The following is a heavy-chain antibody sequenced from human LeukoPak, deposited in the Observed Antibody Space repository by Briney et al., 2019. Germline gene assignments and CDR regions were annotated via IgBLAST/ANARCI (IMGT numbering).Heavy chain of an antibody. CDR2: ISGGGSGT. Sequence: GGSLRLSCAASGFIFSSYAMSWVRQAPGKGLEWVSSISGGGSGTYYADSVKGRFTISRDNSKNTLYLQMNSLRAEDTAVYYCAKYGATAGTNYFDYWGQGTLVTVSS. V-gene: IGHV3-23*01. CDR1: GFIFSSYA. J-gene: IGHJ4*02. CDR3: AKYGATAGTNYFDY. D-gene: IGHD6-13*01.